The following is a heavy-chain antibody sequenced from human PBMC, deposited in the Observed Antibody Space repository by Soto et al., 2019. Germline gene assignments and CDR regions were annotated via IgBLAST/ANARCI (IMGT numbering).Heavy chain of an antibody. Sequence: EVQLVESGGGLIQPGGSLRLSCAASGFTVSSNYMSWVRQAPGKGLEWVSVIYSGGSTYYADSVKGRFTISRDNSKHTVHLQMIRPRAEDTAVYYCAREWELPNYYGMDVWGQGTTVTVSS. V-gene: IGHV3-53*01. CDR3: AREWELPNYYGMDV. CDR1: GFTVSSNY. J-gene: IGHJ6*02. D-gene: IGHD1-26*01. CDR2: IYSGGST.